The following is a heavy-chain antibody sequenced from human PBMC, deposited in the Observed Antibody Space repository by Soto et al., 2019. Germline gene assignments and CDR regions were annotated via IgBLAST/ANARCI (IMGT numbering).Heavy chain of an antibody. CDR2: MSHSGGT. J-gene: IGHJ3*02. CDR1: GGFVSSGGYY. V-gene: IGHV4-34*01. CDR3: ARVERGTATTVVDAFDI. D-gene: IGHD1-1*01. Sequence: QVQLQQWGAGLLKPSETLSLTCAVYGGFVSSGGYYWSWIRQPPGKGLEWIGEMSHSGGTHFNPSLKSRVTISVDTSKNQFSLKMSSVPAADTALYYCARVERGTATTVVDAFDIWGPGTMVTVSS.